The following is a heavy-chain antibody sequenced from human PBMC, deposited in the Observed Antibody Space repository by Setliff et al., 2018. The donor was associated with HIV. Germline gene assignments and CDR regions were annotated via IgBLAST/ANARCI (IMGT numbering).Heavy chain of an antibody. D-gene: IGHD6-6*01. J-gene: IGHJ3*02. CDR3: ARGYEGSSPGGAFDI. Sequence: TSETLSLTCAVYGGSFSGYYWSWIRQSPGKGLEWIGEINHSGSANYNPSLKSRVTISVDTSKNQSSVKLTSVTAADTAVYYCARGYEGSSPGGAFDIWGQGTTVTVSS. CDR1: GGSFSGYY. CDR2: INHSGSA. V-gene: IGHV4-34*01.